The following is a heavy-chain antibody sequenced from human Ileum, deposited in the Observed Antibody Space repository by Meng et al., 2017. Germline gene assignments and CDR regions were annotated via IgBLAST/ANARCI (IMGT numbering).Heavy chain of an antibody. J-gene: IGHJ5*02. Sequence: ASVKVSCKASGYTFTGDYMLWLRQAPGQGREWMGWINSNSGGTMYAQKFQGRVTITRDTSINTADMELRSLISDDTAVYYCARELTSTIVGYDHWGQGALVTVSS. CDR3: ARELTSTIVGYDH. CDR2: INSNSGGT. V-gene: IGHV1-2*02. D-gene: IGHD1-26*01. CDR1: GYTFTGDY.